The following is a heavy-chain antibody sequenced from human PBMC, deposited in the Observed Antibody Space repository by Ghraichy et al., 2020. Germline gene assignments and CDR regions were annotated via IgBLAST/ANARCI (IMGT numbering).Heavy chain of an antibody. D-gene: IGHD5-24*01. CDR3: AKGTYGNSPYKRFDP. V-gene: IGHV3-33*06. CDR2: MWYDGSNK. Sequence: GGSLRLSCAASGFNFSDYLMHWVRQAPGKGLEWVADMWYDGSNKYYADSVKGRFTISRDSSKSMLYLQMNSLRAEDTAVYYCAKGTYGNSPYKRFDPWGQGTLVTVSS. J-gene: IGHJ5*02. CDR1: GFNFSDYL.